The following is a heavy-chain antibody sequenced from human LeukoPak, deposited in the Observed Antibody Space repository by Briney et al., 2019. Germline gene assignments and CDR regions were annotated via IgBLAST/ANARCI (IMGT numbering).Heavy chain of an antibody. D-gene: IGHD3-16*01. CDR1: GGSFSGYY. CDR2: INHSGST. CDR3: ACWGRNFSYGYYYMDV. V-gene: IGHV4-34*01. Sequence: SETLSLNCAVYGGSFSGYYWSWIRQPPGKGLEWIGEINHSGSTNYNPSLKSRVTISVDTSKNQFSLKLSSVTAADTAVYYCACWGRNFSYGYYYMDVWGKGTTVTVSS. J-gene: IGHJ6*03.